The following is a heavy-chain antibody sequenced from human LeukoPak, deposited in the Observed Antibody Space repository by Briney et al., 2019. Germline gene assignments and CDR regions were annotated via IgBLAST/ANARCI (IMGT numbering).Heavy chain of an antibody. CDR3: ARLQYSFLYGSGSYGVDY. J-gene: IGHJ4*02. CDR2: IKQDGSEK. D-gene: IGHD3-10*01. Sequence: GGSLRLSCAASGFTLSSYWMSWVRQAPGKGLEWVANIKQDGSEKYYVDSVEGRFTISRDNAKNSLYLQMNSLRAEDTAVYYCARLQYSFLYGSGSYGVDYWGQGTLVTVSS. V-gene: IGHV3-7*01. CDR1: GFTLSSYW.